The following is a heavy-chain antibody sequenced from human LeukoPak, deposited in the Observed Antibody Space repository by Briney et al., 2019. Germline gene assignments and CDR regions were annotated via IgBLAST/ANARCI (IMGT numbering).Heavy chain of an antibody. Sequence: GESLKISCKGSGYSFTSYWIGWVRQMPGKGLEWMGIIYPGDSDTRYSPSFQGQVTISADKSISTAYLQWSSLKASDTAMYYCARASGPFLLTHYYNGMDVWGQGTSVTVSS. J-gene: IGHJ6*02. D-gene: IGHD3-9*01. CDR2: IYPGDSDT. CDR3: ARASGPFLLTHYYNGMDV. CDR1: GYSFTSYW. V-gene: IGHV5-51*01.